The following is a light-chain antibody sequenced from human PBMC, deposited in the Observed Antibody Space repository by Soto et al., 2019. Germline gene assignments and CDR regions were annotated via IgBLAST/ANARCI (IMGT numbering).Light chain of an antibody. J-gene: IGKJ4*01. Sequence: EIVLTQSPATLSLSPGERATLSCRASQSLTSSSVWYQQKPGQAPRLLIYDASNRATGIPARFSGSGSGTEFTLTINSLEPEDFAVYYCQQRSTWPRTFGGGTKVEIK. V-gene: IGKV3-11*01. CDR2: DAS. CDR1: QSLTSS. CDR3: QQRSTWPRT.